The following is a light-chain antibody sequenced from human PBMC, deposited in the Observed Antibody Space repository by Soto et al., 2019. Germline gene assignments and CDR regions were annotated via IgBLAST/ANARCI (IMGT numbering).Light chain of an antibody. CDR3: QQYGGSPRYT. J-gene: IGKJ2*01. CDR2: STT. CDR1: QRVSSSS. V-gene: IGKV3-20*01. Sequence: EIVLTQSPDTLSLSRGERATLSCRASQRVSSSSLAWYQQKPGQAPRLLIYSTTYRAAGVPDRFSGSGSGKDFPLTIGRLEPEDFAVYYCQQYGGSPRYTFGEGTKLEI.